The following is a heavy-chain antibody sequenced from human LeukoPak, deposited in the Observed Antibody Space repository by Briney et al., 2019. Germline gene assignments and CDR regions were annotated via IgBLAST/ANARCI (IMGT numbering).Heavy chain of an antibody. CDR1: GYTFTIYY. J-gene: IGHJ4*02. V-gene: IGHV1-46*01. CDR2: INPSGGST. Sequence: ASVRVSSKASGYTFTIYYMHWVRQAPGQGLERMGIINPSGGSTSYAQKFQGRVTKTRDTSTSTVYMELSSLRSEDTAVYYCARDLRYCTNGVCSSDYWGQGTLVTVSS. D-gene: IGHD2-8*01. CDR3: ARDLRYCTNGVCSSDY.